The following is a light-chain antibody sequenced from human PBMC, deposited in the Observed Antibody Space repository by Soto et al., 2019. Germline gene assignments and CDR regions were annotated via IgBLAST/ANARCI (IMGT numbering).Light chain of an antibody. Sequence: EIVLTQSPGTLSLSPGERATLSCRASQSVSNNYLAWYQQKPGQAPRLLIYGASNRATGIPDRFSGSGSGTDFTLIISSLEPEDFAVYYCQQRADWPATFGPGTKVDIK. CDR2: GAS. CDR3: QQRADWPAT. J-gene: IGKJ3*01. V-gene: IGKV3D-20*02. CDR1: QSVSNNY.